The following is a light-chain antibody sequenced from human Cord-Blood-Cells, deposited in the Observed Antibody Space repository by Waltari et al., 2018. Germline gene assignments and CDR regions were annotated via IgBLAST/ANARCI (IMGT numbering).Light chain of an antibody. V-gene: IGLV2-23*01. CDR3: CSYAGSSTWV. CDR2: EGS. J-gene: IGLJ3*02. Sequence: QSALTQPASVSGSPGQSITISFTGTSSDVGSYNLVSWYQQHPGKAPKLMIYEGSKRPSVVSNRFSGSKSGNTASLTISGLQAEDEAAYYCCSYAGSSTWVFGGGTKLTVL. CDR1: SSDVGSYNL.